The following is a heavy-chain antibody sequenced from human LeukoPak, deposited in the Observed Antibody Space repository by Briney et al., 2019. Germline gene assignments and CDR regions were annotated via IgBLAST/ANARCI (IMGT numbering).Heavy chain of an antibody. CDR1: GYTFTGYY. V-gene: IGHV1-18*04. D-gene: IGHD5-18*01. J-gene: IGHJ4*02. CDR2: ISAYNGNT. Sequence: ASVKVSCKASGYTFTGYYMHWVRQAPGQGLEWMGWISAYNGNTNYAQKLQGRVTMTTDTSTSTAYTELRSLRSDDTAVYYCASGSWGYSYGYALDYWGQGTLVTVSS. CDR3: ASGSWGYSYGYALDY.